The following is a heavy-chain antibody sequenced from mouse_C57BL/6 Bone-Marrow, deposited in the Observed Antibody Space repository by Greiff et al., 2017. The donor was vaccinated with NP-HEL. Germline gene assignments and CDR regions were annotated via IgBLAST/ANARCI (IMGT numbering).Heavy chain of an antibody. J-gene: IGHJ4*01. V-gene: IGHV1-69*01. CDR2: IDPSDSYT. Sequence: QVQLQQSGAELVMPGASVKLSCKASGYTFTSYWMHWVKQRPGQGLEWIGEIDPSDSYTNYNQKFKGKSTLTVDKSSSTAYMQLSSLTSEDSAVYYCARAVYYDYGYAMDYWGQGTSVTVSS. CDR1: GYTFTSYW. D-gene: IGHD2-4*01. CDR3: ARAVYYDYGYAMDY.